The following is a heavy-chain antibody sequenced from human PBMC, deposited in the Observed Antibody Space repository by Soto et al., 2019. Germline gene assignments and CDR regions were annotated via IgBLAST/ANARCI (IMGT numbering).Heavy chain of an antibody. CDR3: AIVYSGYDIPGQDYSYYYMDV. J-gene: IGHJ6*03. Sequence: QVQLVQSGGEVKKPGSSVMVSCKASGGTFSSYTISWVRQAPGQGHEWMGRIIPILGIANYAQKFQGRVTITADKSTSTAYMQLSSLRSEDTAVYYCAIVYSGYDIPGQDYSYYYMDVWGKGTTVTVSS. CDR2: IIPILGIA. V-gene: IGHV1-69*02. D-gene: IGHD5-12*01. CDR1: GGTFSSYT.